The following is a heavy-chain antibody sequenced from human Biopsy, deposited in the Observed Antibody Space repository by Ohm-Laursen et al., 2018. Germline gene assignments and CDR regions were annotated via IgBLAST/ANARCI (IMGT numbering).Heavy chain of an antibody. CDR3: ARRGSGGRSFDY. CDR1: GGSFSGYY. Sequence: PGTLSLTCTVYGGSFSGYYWSWIRQPPGKGLEWIGEINHSGSTNYNPSLKSRVTISADTFKNQFSLKLGSVTVADTAVFYCARRGSGGRSFDYWGQGSLVTVSS. J-gene: IGHJ4*02. CDR2: INHSGST. V-gene: IGHV4-34*01. D-gene: IGHD2-15*01.